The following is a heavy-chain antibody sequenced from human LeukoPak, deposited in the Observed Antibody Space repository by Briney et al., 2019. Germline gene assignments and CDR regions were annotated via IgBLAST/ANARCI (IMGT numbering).Heavy chain of an antibody. CDR2: MYLGDSET. V-gene: IGHV5-51*01. CDR3: VRHEGSISGWPFDY. D-gene: IGHD6-19*01. Sequence: GESLKISCKGSGFTFTKYWIGWVRQMPGKGLEWMGIMYLGDSETRYSPSFQGQVTISADKSISTVFLQWSSLKASDTAMYYCVRHEGSISGWPFDYWGQGTRVTVSS. J-gene: IGHJ4*02. CDR1: GFTFTKYW.